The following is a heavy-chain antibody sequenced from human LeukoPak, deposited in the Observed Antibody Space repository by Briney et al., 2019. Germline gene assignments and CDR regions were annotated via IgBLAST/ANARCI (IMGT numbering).Heavy chain of an antibody. J-gene: IGHJ6*03. CDR3: AKDPRLVLRVYYYMDV. Sequence: GGSLRLSCAASGFNFSNYGMQWVRQAPGKGLEWVAFISYDGRNKDYADSVKGRFTISRDNSKNTFYLEMGSLRAEDTAVYYCAKDPRLVLRVYYYMDVWGKGTTVTVSS. CDR2: ISYDGRNK. D-gene: IGHD6-6*01. CDR1: GFNFSNYG. V-gene: IGHV3-30*02.